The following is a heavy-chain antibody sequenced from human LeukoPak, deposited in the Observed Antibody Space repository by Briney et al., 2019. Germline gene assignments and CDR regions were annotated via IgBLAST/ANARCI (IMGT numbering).Heavy chain of an antibody. CDR2: IYLGGII. D-gene: IGHD6-13*01. CDR1: GGSMSSTDW. CDR3: ARNRGIPAVDNWFDP. V-gene: IGHV4-4*02. Sequence: SETLSLTCTVSGGSMSSTDWWSWVRQPPRKGLEWIGEIYLGGIINYNPSLKSRVTISVDKSNNQFSLKLTSVTAADTAMYYCARNRGIPAVDNWFDPWGQGALVIVSS. J-gene: IGHJ5*02.